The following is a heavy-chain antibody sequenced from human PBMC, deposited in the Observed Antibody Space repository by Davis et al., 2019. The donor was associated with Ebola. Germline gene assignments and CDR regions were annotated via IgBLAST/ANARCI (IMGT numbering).Heavy chain of an antibody. J-gene: IGHJ5*02. V-gene: IGHV6-1*01. Sequence: HSQTLSLTCAISGDSVSSGGWNWIRQSPSRGLEWLGRTYYSSKWYNDYSVSVKSRITISPDTSKNQFSLQLNSVTPEDTAVYYCTRGWLRGWFDPWGQGTLVTVSS. CDR1: GDSVSSGG. CDR3: TRGWLRGWFDP. D-gene: IGHD5-12*01. CDR2: TYYSSKWYN.